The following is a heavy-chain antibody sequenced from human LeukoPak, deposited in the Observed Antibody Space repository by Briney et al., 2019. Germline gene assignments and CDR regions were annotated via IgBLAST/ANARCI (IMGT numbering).Heavy chain of an antibody. J-gene: IGHJ4*02. CDR2: IYYSGST. V-gene: IGHV4-30-4*01. CDR1: GGSISSGDYY. D-gene: IGHD3-10*01. CDR3: ARGLNPSLWFGERTYYFDY. Sequence: PSQTLSLTCTVSGGSISSGDYYWSWIRQPLGKGLEWIGYIYYSGSTYYNPSLKSRVTISVDTSKNQFSLKLSSVTAADTAVYYCARGLNPSLWFGERTYYFDYWGQGTLVTVSS.